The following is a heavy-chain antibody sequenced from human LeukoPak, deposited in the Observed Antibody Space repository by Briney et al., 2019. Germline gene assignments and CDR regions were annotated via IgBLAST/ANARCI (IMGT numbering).Heavy chain of an antibody. V-gene: IGHV3-21*01. J-gene: IGHJ3*02. CDR3: ARGGSSWHHDAFDI. Sequence: GGSLRLSCAASGFTFSSYSMNWVRQAPGKGLEWVSSISSSSSYIYYADSVKGRFTISRDNAKNSLYLQMNSLRAEDTAVYYCARGGSSWHHDAFDIWGQGTMVTVSS. CDR1: GFTFSSYS. CDR2: ISSSSSYI. D-gene: IGHD6-13*01.